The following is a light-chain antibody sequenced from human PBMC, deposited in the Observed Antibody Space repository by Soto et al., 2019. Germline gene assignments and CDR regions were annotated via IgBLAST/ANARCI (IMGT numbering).Light chain of an antibody. V-gene: IGKV1-9*01. CDR1: QGISSY. Sequence: IQLTQSPSSLSASVGDRVTITCRASQGISSYLAWYQQKPGKDPKLLIYAASTLQSGVPSRFIGSGSGTDFTLTIGSLQPEDFATYYCQQLNSYPLTFGGGTKVEIK. CDR2: AAS. J-gene: IGKJ4*01. CDR3: QQLNSYPLT.